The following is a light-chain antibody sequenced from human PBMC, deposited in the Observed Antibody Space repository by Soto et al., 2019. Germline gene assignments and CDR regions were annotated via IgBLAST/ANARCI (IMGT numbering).Light chain of an antibody. V-gene: IGKV1D-12*01. CDR3: QQTNSFPIT. CDR2: GAT. J-gene: IGKJ5*01. Sequence: DVKVTQSPSFVSASVGDRVTITCRASQGIGTWLAWYQQKPGKAPSLLIYGATDLQSGVPSRFSGSGLGTHFSLTIFSLQPEDFATYYCQQTNSFPITFGQGTRLEI. CDR1: QGIGTW.